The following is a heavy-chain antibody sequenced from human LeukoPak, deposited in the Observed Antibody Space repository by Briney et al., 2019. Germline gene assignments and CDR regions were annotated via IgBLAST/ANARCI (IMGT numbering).Heavy chain of an antibody. CDR1: EFSVGSNY. CDR3: ARAPSGYHNT. CDR2: IYSGGST. J-gene: IGHJ4*02. V-gene: IGHV3-66*01. D-gene: IGHD5-12*01. Sequence: GGSLRLACAASEFSVGSNYMTWVRQAPGKGLEWVSLIYSGGSTYYADSVKGRFTISRDNSKNTLYLQMNSLRAEDTAVYYCARAPSGYHNTGGQGTLVTVSS.